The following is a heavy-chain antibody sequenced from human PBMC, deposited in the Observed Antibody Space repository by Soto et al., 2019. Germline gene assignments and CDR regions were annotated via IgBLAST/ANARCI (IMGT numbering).Heavy chain of an antibody. CDR2: ISSSGRAT. V-gene: IGHV3-48*02. D-gene: IGHD5-12*01. J-gene: IGHJ4*02. CDR1: GFTFSSYS. CDR3: AKYSFSHFDY. Sequence: PGGSLRLSCAASGFTFSSYSMNWVRQAPGKGLEWVSYISSSGRATRYADSVKGRFTISRDNARSSLYLQMNNLRDEDTAVYYCAKYSFSHFDYWGQGVLVTVSS.